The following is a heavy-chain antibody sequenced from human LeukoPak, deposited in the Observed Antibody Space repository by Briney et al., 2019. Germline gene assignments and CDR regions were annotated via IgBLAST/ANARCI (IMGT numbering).Heavy chain of an antibody. CDR3: ARDKWGNGWTGSIDN. J-gene: IGHJ4*02. D-gene: IGHD6-19*01. Sequence: GGSLRLSCAASGFTFSNYAMHWVRQAPGQGLEWVAVIWYDRGDKYYADAVKGRFTISRDDSKNTLYPQIKSLRAEDTAVYYCARDKWGNGWTGSIDNWDQGTLVTVSS. CDR2: IWYDRGDK. CDR1: GFTFSNYA. V-gene: IGHV3-33*01.